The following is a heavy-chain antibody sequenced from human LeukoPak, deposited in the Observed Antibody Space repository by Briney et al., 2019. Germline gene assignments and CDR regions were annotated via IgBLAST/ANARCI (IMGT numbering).Heavy chain of an antibody. Sequence: PSETLSLTCTLSGGSISSYYWSWIRQPPGKGLEWLGYIYYSGSTKYNPSLKSRVTISVDTSRNQFSLKLSSVTAADTAVYYCALGGYCGRSSCYSFDYWGQGTLVTLS. D-gene: IGHD2-2*01. J-gene: IGHJ4*02. CDR1: GGSISSYY. CDR3: ALGGYCGRSSCYSFDY. CDR2: IYYSGST. V-gene: IGHV4-59*01.